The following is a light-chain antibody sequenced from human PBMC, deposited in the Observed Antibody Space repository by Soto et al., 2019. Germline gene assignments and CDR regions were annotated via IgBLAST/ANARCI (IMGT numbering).Light chain of an antibody. J-gene: IGKJ3*01. Sequence: EIVTTQSPANLSVSPGERATLSCRASQSVSNNLAWYQQRPGQAPRLLIYGASTRATGVPARFSGSGTGTEFTLTISSLQSEDFAVYYCQQRSTWPPFTFGPGTKVDIK. CDR2: GAS. CDR3: QQRSTWPPFT. V-gene: IGKV3-15*01. CDR1: QSVSNN.